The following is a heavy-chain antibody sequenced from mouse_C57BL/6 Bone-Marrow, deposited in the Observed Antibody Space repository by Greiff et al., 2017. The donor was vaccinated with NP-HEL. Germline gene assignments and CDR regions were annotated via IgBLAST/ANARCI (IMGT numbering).Heavy chain of an antibody. V-gene: IGHV1-69*01. CDR1: GYTFTSYW. Sequence: QVQLQQPGAELVMPGASVKLSCKASGYTFTSYWMHWVKQRPGQGLEWIVEIDPSDIYTNYNQKFKGKSTLTVAKSSSTAYMQLSSLTSEDSAVYYCARLGYGISFAYWGQGTLVTVSA. D-gene: IGHD2-1*01. CDR3: ARLGYGISFAY. J-gene: IGHJ3*01. CDR2: IDPSDIYT.